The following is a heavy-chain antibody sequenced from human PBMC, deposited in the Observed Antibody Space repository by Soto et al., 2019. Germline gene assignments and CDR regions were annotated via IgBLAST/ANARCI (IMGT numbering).Heavy chain of an antibody. Sequence: QVQLVESGGGVVQAGGSLGLSCTASGFTFSTYGMHWVRQARGKGPEWVAVMSHDGSHKAFLDSVKGRFIISRDNSKNTLYLQMNSLRPDDTAVYYCARLPRSGWDHYYYGMDVWGQGTTVIVSS. J-gene: IGHJ6*02. CDR1: GFTFSTYG. D-gene: IGHD6-19*01. V-gene: IGHV3-30*03. CDR2: MSHDGSHK. CDR3: ARLPRSGWDHYYYGMDV.